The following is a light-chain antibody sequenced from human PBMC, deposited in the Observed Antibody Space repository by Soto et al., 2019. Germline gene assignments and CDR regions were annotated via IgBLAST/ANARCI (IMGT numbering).Light chain of an antibody. V-gene: IGKV3-20*01. J-gene: IGKJ4*01. CDR2: GVS. CDR3: QQSDSSPLLT. CDR1: RTVSANY. Sequence: IVLTQSPGTLSLSPGERAALSYRASRTVSANYLAWYQQKPGQAPRLLIYGVSSRAAGVPDRFSASGSGTDFTLTISRLEPEDFAVYYCQQSDSSPLLTFGGGSRVEIK.